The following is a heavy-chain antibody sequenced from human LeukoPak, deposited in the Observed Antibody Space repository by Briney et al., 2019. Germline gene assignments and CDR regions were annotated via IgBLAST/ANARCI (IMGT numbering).Heavy chain of an antibody. CDR2: INHSGST. J-gene: IGHJ5*02. CDR1: GGSISSYY. Sequence: PSETLSLTCTVSGGSISSYYWSWIRQPPGKGLEWIGEINHSGSTNYNPSLKSRVTISVDTSKNQFSLKLSSVTAADTAVYYCARGYYYGSGSYRPYYNWFDPWGQGTLVTVSS. D-gene: IGHD3-10*01. CDR3: ARGYYYGSGSYRPYYNWFDP. V-gene: IGHV4-34*01.